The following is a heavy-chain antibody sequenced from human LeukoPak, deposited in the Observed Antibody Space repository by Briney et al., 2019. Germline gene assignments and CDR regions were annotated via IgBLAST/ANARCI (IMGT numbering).Heavy chain of an antibody. V-gene: IGHV3-7*01. CDR3: AINAATGIIDY. CDR1: GFTLSGYW. J-gene: IGHJ4*02. D-gene: IGHD6-13*01. Sequence: PGGSLRLSCATSGFTLSGYWMSWVRQAPGKGLEWVANIKQDGSEIYYVDSVKGRFTISRDNAKNSLYLQMNSLRAEDTAVYYCAINAATGIIDYWGQGILVTVSS. CDR2: IKQDGSEI.